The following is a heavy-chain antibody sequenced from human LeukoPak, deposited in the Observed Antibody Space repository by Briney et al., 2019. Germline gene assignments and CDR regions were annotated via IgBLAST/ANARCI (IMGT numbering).Heavy chain of an antibody. Sequence: ASVKVSCKASGYTFTGYYMHWVRQAPGQGLEWMGWINPNSGGTNYAQKFQGGVTMTRDTSIVTAYMELGRLGSDDTAVYYCAVNQVDGTGIFDPWGQGTLVTVSS. J-gene: IGHJ5*02. V-gene: IGHV1-2*02. CDR3: AVNQVDGTGIFDP. CDR1: GYTFTGYY. D-gene: IGHD1-14*01. CDR2: INPNSGGT.